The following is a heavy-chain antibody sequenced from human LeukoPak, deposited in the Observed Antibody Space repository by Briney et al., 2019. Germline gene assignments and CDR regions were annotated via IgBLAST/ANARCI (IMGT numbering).Heavy chain of an antibody. V-gene: IGHV3-48*03. CDR1: GFSFSTYE. CDR2: ISSSGGTK. D-gene: IGHD6-25*01. CDR3: ARETAAFDY. J-gene: IGHJ4*02. Sequence: PGGSLRLSCAASGFSFSTYETSWVRQAPGKGLEWVSYISSSGGTKYYADSVKGRFSISRDNAKNSLYLQMNSLRAEDTALYYCARETAAFDYWGQGTLVTVSS.